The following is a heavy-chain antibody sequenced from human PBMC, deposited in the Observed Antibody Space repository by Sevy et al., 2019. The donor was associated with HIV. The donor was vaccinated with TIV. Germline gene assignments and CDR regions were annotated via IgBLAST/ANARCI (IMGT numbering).Heavy chain of an antibody. Sequence: GGSLRLSCAASGFTFSDYYMSWIRQAPGKGLEWVSYISSSGSTIYYADSVKGRFTISRDNAKNSLYLQMNSLRAEDTAVYYCARNLLIAARSPHYYYGMDVWGQGTTVTVSS. V-gene: IGHV3-11*01. CDR1: GFTFSDYY. CDR2: ISSSGSTI. D-gene: IGHD6-6*01. J-gene: IGHJ6*02. CDR3: ARNLLIAARSPHYYYGMDV.